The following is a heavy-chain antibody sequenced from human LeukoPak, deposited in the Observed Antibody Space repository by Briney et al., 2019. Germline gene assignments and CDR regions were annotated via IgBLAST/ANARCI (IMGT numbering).Heavy chain of an antibody. CDR1: GYTLTELS. V-gene: IGHV1-24*01. J-gene: IGHJ4*02. D-gene: IGHD3-9*01. CDR3: ARVKLRCILTGYCYYFDY. Sequence: GASVKVSCKVSGYTLTELSMHWVRQAPGKGLEWMGGFDPEDGETIYAQKFQGRVTMTEDTSTDTAYMELSSLRSEDTAVYYCARVKLRCILTGYCYYFDYWGQGTLVTVSS. CDR2: FDPEDGET.